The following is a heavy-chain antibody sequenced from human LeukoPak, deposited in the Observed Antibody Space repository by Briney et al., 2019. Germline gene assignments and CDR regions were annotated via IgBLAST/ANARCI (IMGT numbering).Heavy chain of an antibody. V-gene: IGHV4-38-2*01. CDR3: ARHPYGLVREAFFDP. Sequence: SETLSLTCAVSGDSISSDNCWGWIRQPPGKGLEWIGSVCRNGDTNYNPPLKSRVTISIDTSNNQFSLKLTSVTAADTAVYYCARHPYGLVREAFFDPWGQGTLVTVSS. CDR2: VCRNGDT. CDR1: GDSISSDNC. D-gene: IGHD6-19*01. J-gene: IGHJ5*02.